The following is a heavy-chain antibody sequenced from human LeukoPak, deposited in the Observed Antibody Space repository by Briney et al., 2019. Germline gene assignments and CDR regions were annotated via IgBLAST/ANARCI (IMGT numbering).Heavy chain of an antibody. CDR3: ARETTEGGLARPSPGYFDY. CDR1: GGSLRGYY. CDR2: INHGGST. Sequence: PSETLSLTCAVYGGSLRGYYWSWIRQPPGKGLEWIGEINHGGSTNYNPSLKSRVTISVDTSKNEFSLKLSSVTAADTAVYYCARETTEGGLARPSPGYFDYWGQGTLVTVSS. D-gene: IGHD1-7*01. V-gene: IGHV4-34*01. J-gene: IGHJ4*02.